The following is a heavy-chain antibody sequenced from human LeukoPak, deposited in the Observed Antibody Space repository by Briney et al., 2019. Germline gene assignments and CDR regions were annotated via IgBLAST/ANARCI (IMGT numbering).Heavy chain of an antibody. V-gene: IGHV1-2*02. Sequence: ASVKVSCKASGYTFTGYYMHWVRQAPGQGLEWMGWISPNSGGTNYAQKFQGRVTMTRDTSISTAYMELSRLRSDDTAVYYCASWEGYYDILTGYSHPYYFDYWGQGTLVTVSS. D-gene: IGHD3-9*01. CDR3: ASWEGYYDILTGYSHPYYFDY. J-gene: IGHJ4*02. CDR1: GYTFTGYY. CDR2: ISPNSGGT.